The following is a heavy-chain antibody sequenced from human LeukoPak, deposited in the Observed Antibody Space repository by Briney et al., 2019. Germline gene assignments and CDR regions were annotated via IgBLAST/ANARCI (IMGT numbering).Heavy chain of an antibody. CDR3: AKEQTSSGYFDY. Sequence: PGRSLRLSCAASGFTFSAFAMHWARQAPGKGLEWVAAISGNGGRTCYTDSVKGRFTISRDNPKNTLYLLMNSLSAEDTALYYCAKEQTSSGYFDYWGQGTLATVSS. CDR2: ISGNGGRT. CDR1: GFTFSAFA. D-gene: IGHD3-10*01. J-gene: IGHJ4*02. V-gene: IGHV3-23*01.